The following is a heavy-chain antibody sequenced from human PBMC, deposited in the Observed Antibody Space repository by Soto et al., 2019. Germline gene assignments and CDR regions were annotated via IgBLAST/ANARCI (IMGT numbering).Heavy chain of an antibody. Sequence: ASVKVSCKASGYTFTSYDINWVRQATGQGLEWMGWMNPNSGNTGYAQKFQGRVTMTRNTSISTAYMELSSLRSEDTAVYYCARNYDFWSGYYYYYYMDVWGKGTTVTVSS. CDR1: GYTFTSYD. CDR3: ARNYDFWSGYYYYYYMDV. V-gene: IGHV1-8*01. J-gene: IGHJ6*03. D-gene: IGHD3-3*01. CDR2: MNPNSGNT.